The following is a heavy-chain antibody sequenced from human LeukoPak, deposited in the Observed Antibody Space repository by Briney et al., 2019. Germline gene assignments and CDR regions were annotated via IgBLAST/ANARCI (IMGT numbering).Heavy chain of an antibody. CDR1: GFTFSSYG. Sequence: GRSLRLSCAASGFTFSSYGMHWVRQAPGKGLEWVAVISYDGSNKYYADSVKGRFTISRDNSKNTLYLQMNSPRAEDTAVYYCAKDFGGSIDYWGQGTLVTVSS. CDR3: AKDFGGSIDY. D-gene: IGHD1-26*01. J-gene: IGHJ4*02. CDR2: ISYDGSNK. V-gene: IGHV3-30*18.